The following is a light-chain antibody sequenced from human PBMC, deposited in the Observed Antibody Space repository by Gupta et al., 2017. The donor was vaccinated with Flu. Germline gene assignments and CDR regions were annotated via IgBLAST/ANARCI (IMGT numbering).Light chain of an antibody. J-gene: IGLJ1*01. Sequence: QSVLTPPPSVSGAPGQRVTIFCTGSSSNIGAGYDVHWYQQLPGTAPKLLIYGNSNRPSGVPDRFSGSKSGTSASLAITGLQAEDEADYYCQSYDSSLSGYVFGTGTKVTVL. CDR2: GNS. CDR1: SSNIGAGYD. CDR3: QSYDSSLSGYV. V-gene: IGLV1-40*01.